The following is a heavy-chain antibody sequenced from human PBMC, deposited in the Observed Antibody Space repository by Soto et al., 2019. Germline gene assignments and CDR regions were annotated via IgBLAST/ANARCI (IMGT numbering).Heavy chain of an antibody. V-gene: IGHV4-59*08. Sequence: SETLSLTCTVSGDSISTDYWSWIRQSPGKGLEWIGFIYYGGSTNYNPSLKSRVTISVDTSKNQFSLKLSSVTAADTAVYYCARAKAPLYSSSWYWFDPWGQGTLVTVSS. CDR3: ARAKAPLYSSSWYWFDP. J-gene: IGHJ5*02. D-gene: IGHD6-13*01. CDR1: GDSISTDY. CDR2: IYYGGST.